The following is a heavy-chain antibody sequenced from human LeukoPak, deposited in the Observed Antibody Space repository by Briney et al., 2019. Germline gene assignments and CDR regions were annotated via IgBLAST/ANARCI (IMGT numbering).Heavy chain of an antibody. CDR1: GFSFSSAW. V-gene: IGHV3-15*07. CDR3: TTEYWGSNY. J-gene: IGHJ4*02. CDR2: IKSNTNGGTT. Sequence: SGGFLRLSCAGSGFSFSSAWMNWVRQAPGKGLEWVGLIKSNTNGGTTAYAAPVKGRFTISRDDSKNTLYLQMDSLKTEDTGVYYCTTEYWGSNYWGQGTLVTVSS. D-gene: IGHD7-27*01.